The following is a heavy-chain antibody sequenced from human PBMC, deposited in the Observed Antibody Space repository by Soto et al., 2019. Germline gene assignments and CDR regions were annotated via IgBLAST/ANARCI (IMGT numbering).Heavy chain of an antibody. V-gene: IGHV1-46*02. CDR1: GYTFNSYY. D-gene: IGHD1-26*01. CDR2: ISPSGGAT. Sequence: QVLLVQSGAEVKKPGASVKLSCKASGYTFNSYYLQWVRQAPGQGLEWMGIISPSGGATSYAQKFQGRVTMTSDTSTSTVYMELSSLSSEDTAIYYCARLSVGATTGVDYWGQGTLVNVSS. CDR3: ARLSVGATTGVDY. J-gene: IGHJ4*02.